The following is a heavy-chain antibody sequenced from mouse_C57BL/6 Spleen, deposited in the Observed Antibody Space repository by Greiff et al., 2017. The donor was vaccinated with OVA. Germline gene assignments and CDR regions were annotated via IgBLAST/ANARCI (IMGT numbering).Heavy chain of an antibody. V-gene: IGHV4-1*01. D-gene: IGHD1-1*01. J-gene: IGHJ1*03. Sequence: EVKLMESGGGLVQPGGSLKLSCAASGIDFSRYWMSWVRRAPGKGLEWIGEINPDSSTINYAPSLKDKFIISRDNAKNTLYLQMSKVRSEDTALYYCARLYYYGSSDWYFDVWGTGTTVTVSS. CDR1: GIDFSRYW. CDR2: INPDSSTI. CDR3: ARLYYYGSSDWYFDV.